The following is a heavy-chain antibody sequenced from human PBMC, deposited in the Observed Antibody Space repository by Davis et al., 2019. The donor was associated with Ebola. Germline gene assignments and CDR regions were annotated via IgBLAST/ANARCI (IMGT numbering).Heavy chain of an antibody. J-gene: IGHJ4*02. Sequence: AASVKVSCKASGYTFTSYYMHWVRQAPGQGLEWMGIINPSGGSTSYAQKFQGRVTITRDTSASTAYMELSSLRSEDTAVYYCARGGYNYYFDYWGQGTLVTISS. CDR3: ARGGYNYYFDY. CDR1: GYTFTSYY. V-gene: IGHV1-46*01. CDR2: INPSGGST. D-gene: IGHD5-24*01.